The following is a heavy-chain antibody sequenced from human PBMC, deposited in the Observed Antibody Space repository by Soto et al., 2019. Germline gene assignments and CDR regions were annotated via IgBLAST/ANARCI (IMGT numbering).Heavy chain of an antibody. Sequence: ASVKVSCKASGYTFTSYDINWVRQATGQGLEWMGWMNPNSGNTGYAQKFQGRVTMTRNTSISTAYMELSSLRSEDTAVYYCASESSGGNMFGYWGQGTLVTVSS. D-gene: IGHD2-15*01. CDR3: ASESSGGNMFGY. V-gene: IGHV1-8*01. CDR2: MNPNSGNT. CDR1: GYTFTSYD. J-gene: IGHJ4*02.